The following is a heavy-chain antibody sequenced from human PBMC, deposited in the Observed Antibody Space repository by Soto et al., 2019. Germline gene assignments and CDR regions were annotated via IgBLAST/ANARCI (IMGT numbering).Heavy chain of an antibody. CDR1: GSSLGGNSD. CDR2: SYYRGGT. Sequence: AETLSVSCTVAGSSLGGNSDWIWSWQPPGKGLEWIGYSYYRGGTKYNPSLKSRVTISVDTPKNQFSLRLSSVTATDTAIYYCARDLGQGNTPAHTYFDSWGQRTPVTFS. J-gene: IGHJ4*02. V-gene: IGHV4-61*01. D-gene: IGHD2-15*01. CDR3: ARDLGQGNTPAHTYFDS.